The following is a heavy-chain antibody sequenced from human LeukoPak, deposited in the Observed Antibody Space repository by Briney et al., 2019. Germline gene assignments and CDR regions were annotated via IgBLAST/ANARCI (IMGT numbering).Heavy chain of an antibody. Sequence: SGGSLRLSCAASGFTFSNYAMSWVRQAPGKGLEWVSSISDSGGSTYYADSVKGRFTISRDNSKNSLYLQMNSLRAEDTAVYYCARLSAMLRGPEPIYYFDYWGQGTLVTVSS. J-gene: IGHJ4*02. CDR3: ARLSAMLRGPEPIYYFDY. D-gene: IGHD3-10*01. V-gene: IGHV3-23*01. CDR2: ISDSGGST. CDR1: GFTFSNYA.